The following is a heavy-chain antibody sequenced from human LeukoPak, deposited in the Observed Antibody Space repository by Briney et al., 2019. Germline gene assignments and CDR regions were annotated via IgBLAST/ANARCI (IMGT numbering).Heavy chain of an antibody. CDR1: GGSISSYY. Sequence: PSETLSLTCTVSGGSISSYYWSWIRQPPGKGLEWIGYIYYSGSTNYNPSLKSRVTISVDTSKNQFSLKLSSVTAADTAVYYCARVLPSGSTRFNWFDPWGQGTLVTVSS. CDR3: ARVLPSGSTRFNWFDP. V-gene: IGHV4-59*08. CDR2: IYYSGST. J-gene: IGHJ5*02. D-gene: IGHD1-26*01.